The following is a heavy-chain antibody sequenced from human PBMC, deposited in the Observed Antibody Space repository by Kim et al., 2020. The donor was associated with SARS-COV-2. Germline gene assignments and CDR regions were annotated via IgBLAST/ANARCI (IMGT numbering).Heavy chain of an antibody. CDR2: INPSGGST. CDR1: GYTFTSYY. Sequence: ASVKVSCKASGYTFTSYYMHWVRQAPGQGLEWMGIINPSGGSTSYAQKFQGRVTMTRDTSTSTVYMELSSLRSEDTAVYYCARGIMDDYVWGSYRSHAFDIWGQGTMVTVSS. D-gene: IGHD3-16*02. J-gene: IGHJ3*02. CDR3: ARGIMDDYVWGSYRSHAFDI. V-gene: IGHV1-46*01.